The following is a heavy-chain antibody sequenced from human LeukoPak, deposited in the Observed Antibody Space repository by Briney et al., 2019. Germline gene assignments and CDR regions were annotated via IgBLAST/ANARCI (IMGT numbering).Heavy chain of an antibody. CDR1: GFTVSSNY. CDR2: IYSGGST. CDR3: ARDGGATMVRGVATYDS. Sequence: GGSLRLSCAASGFTVSSNYMSWVRQAPGKGLEWVSVIYSGGSTYYADSVKGRFTISRDNSKNTLYLQMNSLRAEDTAVYYCARDGGATMVRGVATYDSWGQGTLVTVSS. J-gene: IGHJ4*02. D-gene: IGHD3-10*01. V-gene: IGHV3-53*05.